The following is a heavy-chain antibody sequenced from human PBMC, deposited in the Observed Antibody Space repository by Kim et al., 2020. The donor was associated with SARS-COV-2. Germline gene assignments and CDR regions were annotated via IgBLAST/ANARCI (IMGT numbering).Heavy chain of an antibody. CDR3: ARSSSGTFDY. V-gene: IGHV6-1*01. Sequence: YKDYAVSVKSRITINPDTSKTQFSLQLNSVTPEDTAVYYCARSSSGTFDYWGQGTLVTVSS. CDR2: YK. D-gene: IGHD3-10*01. J-gene: IGHJ4*02.